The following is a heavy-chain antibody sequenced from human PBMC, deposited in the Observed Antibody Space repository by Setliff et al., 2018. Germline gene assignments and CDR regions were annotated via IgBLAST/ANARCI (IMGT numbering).Heavy chain of an antibody. J-gene: IGHJ4*02. V-gene: IGHV4-38-2*01. CDR2: IYRSGST. CDR1: GYSISSGYY. CDR3: ARHRAVAGAYYFDF. Sequence: SETLSLTCAVSGYSISSGYYWGWIRQAPGKGLEWIASIYRSGSTYYNASLKGRVTISGDTSKNQFSLKLTAVTAADTAIYYCARHRAVAGAYYFDFWGQGTLVTVSS. D-gene: IGHD6-19*01.